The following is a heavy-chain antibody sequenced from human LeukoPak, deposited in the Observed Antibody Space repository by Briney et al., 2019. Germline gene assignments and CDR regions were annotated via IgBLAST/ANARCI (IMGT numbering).Heavy chain of an antibody. J-gene: IGHJ4*02. Sequence: ASVKVSCKDSGGTFSSYAISWVRQAPGQGLEWMGGIIPIFGTANYAQKFQGRVTITADESTSTAYMELSSLRSEDTAVYYCARGPFSLRFPDYWGQGTLVTVSS. V-gene: IGHV1-69*13. CDR3: ARGPFSLRFPDY. CDR2: IIPIFGTA. CDR1: GGTFSSYA. D-gene: IGHD3-3*01.